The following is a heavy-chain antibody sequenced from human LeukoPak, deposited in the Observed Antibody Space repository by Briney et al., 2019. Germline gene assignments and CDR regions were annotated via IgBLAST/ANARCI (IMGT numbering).Heavy chain of an antibody. J-gene: IGHJ3*02. Sequence: SVKVSCKASGGTFSSYAISWVRQAPGQGLEWMGGIIPIFGTANYAQKFQGRVTITADESTSTAYMELSSLRSEDTAVYYCASPGYCSGGSCYPDDAFDICGQGTMVTVSS. V-gene: IGHV1-69*01. CDR3: ASPGYCSGGSCYPDDAFDI. CDR1: GGTFSSYA. CDR2: IIPIFGTA. D-gene: IGHD2-15*01.